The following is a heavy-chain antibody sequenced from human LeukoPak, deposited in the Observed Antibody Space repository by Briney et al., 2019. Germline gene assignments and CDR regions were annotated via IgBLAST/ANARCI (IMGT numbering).Heavy chain of an antibody. V-gene: IGHV1-2*06. CDR1: GYTFTGYY. J-gene: IGHJ4*02. Sequence: VSVKVSCKASGYTFTGYYMHWVRQAPGQGLEWMGRINPNSGGTNYAQKFQGRVTMTRDTSISTAYMELSRLRSDDTAVYYCARRPADYYGSGSYPDYWGQGTLVTVSS. D-gene: IGHD3-10*01. CDR3: ARRPADYYGSGSYPDY. CDR2: INPNSGGT.